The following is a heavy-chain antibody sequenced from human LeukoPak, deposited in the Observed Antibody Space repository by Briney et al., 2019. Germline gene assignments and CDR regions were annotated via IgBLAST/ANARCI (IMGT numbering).Heavy chain of an antibody. CDR1: GYTFTGYY. V-gene: IGHV1-2*02. D-gene: IGHD5-18*01. CDR2: INPNSGGT. Sequence: ASVKVSCKASGYTFTGYYMHWVRQAPGQGLEWMGWINPNSGGTNYAQKFQGRVTMNRDTSISTAYMELSRLRSDDTAVYYCARDLGDTAMVTFFYFDYWGQGTLVTVSS. CDR3: ARDLGDTAMVTFFYFDY. J-gene: IGHJ4*02.